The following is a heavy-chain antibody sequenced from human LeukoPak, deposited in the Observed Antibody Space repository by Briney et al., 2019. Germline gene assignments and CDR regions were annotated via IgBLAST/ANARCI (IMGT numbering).Heavy chain of an antibody. D-gene: IGHD4-23*01. CDR1: GGSIRRSSYY. V-gene: IGHV4-39*02. J-gene: IGHJ4*02. CDR3: ARDHGNISCFYY. CDR2: IDYSGTT. Sequence: SETLSLTCTVSGGSIRRSSYYWGWIRQPPGKGLEWIGTIDYSGTTYYNPSLKSRVTMSVDTSKNQFSLKLTSVTAADTAMYYCARDHGNISCFYYWGQGTLAAVSS.